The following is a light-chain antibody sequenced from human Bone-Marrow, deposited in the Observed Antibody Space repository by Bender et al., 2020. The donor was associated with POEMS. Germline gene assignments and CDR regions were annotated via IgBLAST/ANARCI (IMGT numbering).Light chain of an antibody. Sequence: QSVLPQPPSTSGTPGQRVTISCSGSSSNIGSSYVYWYQQLPGTAPKLLIYINNQRPSGVPDRFSGSKSGTSASLAISGLQSEDEADYYCAAWEDSLNGWVFGGGTKLTVL. J-gene: IGLJ3*02. CDR3: AAWEDSLNGWV. CDR2: INN. CDR1: SSNIGSSY. V-gene: IGLV1-44*01.